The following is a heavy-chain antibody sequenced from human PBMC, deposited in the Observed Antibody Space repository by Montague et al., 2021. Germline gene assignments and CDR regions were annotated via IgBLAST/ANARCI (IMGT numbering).Heavy chain of an antibody. D-gene: IGHD5-18*01. V-gene: IGHV4-59*13. CDR1: GGSISSFY. J-gene: IGHJ4*02. Sequence: SETLSLTCTASGGSISSFYWSWIRQPPEKGLELIAYIYYSGSAGGTTNYNPSLKSRVTISVDSSKNQLSLQLTSVTTADTAVYYCARGRGNSYVSFDSWGQGTLISVSS. CDR2: IYYSGSAGGTT. CDR3: ARGRGNSYVSFDS.